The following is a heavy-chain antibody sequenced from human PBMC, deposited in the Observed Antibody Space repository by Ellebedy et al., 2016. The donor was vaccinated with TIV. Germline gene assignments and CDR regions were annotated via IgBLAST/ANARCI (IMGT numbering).Heavy chain of an antibody. CDR1: GFTFGDYA. CDR3: TRERFDYCDYDY. D-gene: IGHD4-17*01. V-gene: IGHV3-49*04. CDR2: IRSKAYGGTT. J-gene: IGHJ4*02. Sequence: PGGSLRLSCTASGFTFGDYAMSRVRQAPGKGLEWVGFIRSKAYGGTTEYAASVKGRFTISRDDSKSIAYLQMNSLKTEDTAVYYCTRERFDYCDYDYWGQGTLVTVSS.